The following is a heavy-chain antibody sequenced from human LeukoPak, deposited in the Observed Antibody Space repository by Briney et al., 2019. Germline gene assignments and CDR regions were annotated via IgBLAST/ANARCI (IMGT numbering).Heavy chain of an antibody. J-gene: IGHJ4*02. Sequence: GGSLRLSCAASGFTFNTYAMSWVRQAPGKGLEWVAAVSGSGAGTYYADSVKGRFTISRDNSKTIMYLQMNSLRAEDTAVYYCARAVSSSWYFPDYWGQGTLVTVSS. CDR2: VSGSGAGT. CDR3: ARAVSSSWYFPDY. V-gene: IGHV3-23*01. D-gene: IGHD6-13*01. CDR1: GFTFNTYA.